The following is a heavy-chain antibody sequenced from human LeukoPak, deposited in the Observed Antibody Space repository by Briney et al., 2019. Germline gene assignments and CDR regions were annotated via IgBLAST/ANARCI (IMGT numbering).Heavy chain of an antibody. CDR1: GFPFTLYN. Sequence: GGSLRLSCEVSGFPFTLYNMNWVRQAPGKGLEWLSYISSSTNTIYYADSVKGRFTISRDNAKNSFYLQMNSLRAEDTAVYYCARRGYSFGSDYWGPGTLVTVSP. J-gene: IGHJ4*02. CDR3: ARRGYSFGSDY. V-gene: IGHV3-48*04. CDR2: ISSSTNTI. D-gene: IGHD5-18*01.